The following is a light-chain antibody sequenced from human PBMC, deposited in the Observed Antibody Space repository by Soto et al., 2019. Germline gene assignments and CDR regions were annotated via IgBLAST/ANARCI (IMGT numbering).Light chain of an antibody. Sequence: QSALTQPASVSGSPGQSITISCTGTSSDIGASNYVSWYQQHPGQAPILMISDVNNRPSGISDRFSGSKSGNTASRTISGLQAEDESDYYCYSWNSNSDTHYVFGTGTKLTVL. V-gene: IGLV2-14*03. CDR2: DVN. CDR1: SSDIGASNY. CDR3: YSWNSNSDTHYV. J-gene: IGLJ1*01.